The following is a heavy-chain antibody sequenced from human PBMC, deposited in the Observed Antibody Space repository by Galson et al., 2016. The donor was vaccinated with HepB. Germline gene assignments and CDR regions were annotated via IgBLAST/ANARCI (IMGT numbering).Heavy chain of an antibody. CDR3: ARRFRYTSGPPYGMDV. CDR1: GGSISSSSYY. Sequence: TLSLTCTVSGGSISSSSYYWGWIRQPPGKGLEWIGSIYYSGSTYYNPSLQSRVTISVDTSKNQFSLKMSSVTAADTAVYYCARRFRYTSGPPYGMDVWGQGTTVTVSS. CDR2: IYYSGST. J-gene: IGHJ6*02. V-gene: IGHV4-39*01. D-gene: IGHD5-18*01.